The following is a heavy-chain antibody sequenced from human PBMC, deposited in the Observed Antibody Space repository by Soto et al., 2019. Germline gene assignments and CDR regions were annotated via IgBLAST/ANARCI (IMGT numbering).Heavy chain of an antibody. Sequence: GGSLRLSCAASGFTVSSNYMSWVRQAPGKGLEWVSVIYSGGSTYYADSVKGRFTISRHNSKNTLYLQMNSLRAEDTAVYYCARGLGGLNYYGSGSPVSWGQGTLVTVSS. D-gene: IGHD3-10*01. J-gene: IGHJ5*02. CDR1: GFTVSSNY. CDR2: IYSGGST. V-gene: IGHV3-53*04. CDR3: ARGLGGLNYYGSGSPVS.